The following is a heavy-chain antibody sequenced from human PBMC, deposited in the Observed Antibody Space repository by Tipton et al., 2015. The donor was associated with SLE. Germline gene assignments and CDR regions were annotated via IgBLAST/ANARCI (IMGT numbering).Heavy chain of an antibody. CDR3: ARLPTGFPNWFDP. CDR2: IYYSGTT. CDR1: GGSISSDNW. V-gene: IGHV4-4*02. D-gene: IGHD4-17*01. J-gene: IGHJ5*02. Sequence: TLSLTCAVSGGSISSDNWWNWVRQPPGKGLEWIGDIYYSGTTYYNPSLRSRVTISVDTSKNQFSLKLSSVTAADTAVYYCARLPTGFPNWFDPWGQGTLVTVSS.